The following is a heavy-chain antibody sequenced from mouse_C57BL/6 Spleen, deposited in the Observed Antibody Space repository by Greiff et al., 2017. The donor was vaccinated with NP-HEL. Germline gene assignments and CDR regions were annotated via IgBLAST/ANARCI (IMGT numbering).Heavy chain of an antibody. Sequence: QVQLQQPGAELVQPGASVKMSCKASGYTFTSYWITWVKQRPGQGLEWIGDIYPGRGSTNYNEKFKSKATLTVDTSSSTAYMQLSSLTSEDSAVYYCARGYYGSSRASDYWGQGTTLTVSS. CDR3: ARGYYGSSRASDY. CDR1: GYTFTSYW. J-gene: IGHJ2*01. CDR2: IYPGRGST. V-gene: IGHV1-55*01. D-gene: IGHD1-1*01.